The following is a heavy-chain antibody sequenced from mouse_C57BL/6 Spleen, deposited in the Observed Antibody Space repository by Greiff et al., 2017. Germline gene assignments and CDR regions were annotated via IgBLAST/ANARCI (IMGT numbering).Heavy chain of an antibody. V-gene: IGHV1-55*01. D-gene: IGHD1-1*01. CDR1: GYTFTSYW. CDR2: IYPGSGST. CDR3: ARGITTVVATSHWYFDV. Sequence: QVQLQQPGAELVKPGASVKMSCKASGYTFTSYWITWVKQRPGQGLECIGDIYPGSGSTNYNEKFKSKATLTVDTSSSTAYMQLSSLTSEDSAVYYCARGITTVVATSHWYFDVWGTGTTVTVSS. J-gene: IGHJ1*03.